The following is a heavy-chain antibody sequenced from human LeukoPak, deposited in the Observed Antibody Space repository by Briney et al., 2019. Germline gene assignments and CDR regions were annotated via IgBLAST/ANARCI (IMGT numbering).Heavy chain of an antibody. CDR3: ARDPPNYYDSSGYYYVYY. CDR1: GFTFSSYS. V-gene: IGHV3-21*01. CDR2: ISSSSSYI. J-gene: IGHJ4*02. Sequence: GGSLRLSCAASGFTFSSYSMNWVRQAPGKGLEWVSSISSSSSYIYYADSVKGRFAISRDNAKNSLYLQMNSLRAEDTAVYYCARDPPNYYDSSGYYYVYYWGQGTLVTVSS. D-gene: IGHD3-22*01.